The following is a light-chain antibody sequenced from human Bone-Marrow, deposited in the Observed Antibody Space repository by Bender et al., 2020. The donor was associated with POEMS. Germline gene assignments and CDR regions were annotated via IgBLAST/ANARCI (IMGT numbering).Light chain of an antibody. CDR1: ALPRQY. J-gene: IGLJ1*01. CDR2: KDT. V-gene: IGLV3-25*02. CDR3: QSADSISTFYV. Sequence: YELTQPPSLSVSPGQTATITCSGDALPRQYVYWYQQKPGQAPTLVIYKDTKRPSGIPERFSGSSSGTTGTLTISGVQAEDEADYYRQSADSISTFYVFGTGTKVTVL.